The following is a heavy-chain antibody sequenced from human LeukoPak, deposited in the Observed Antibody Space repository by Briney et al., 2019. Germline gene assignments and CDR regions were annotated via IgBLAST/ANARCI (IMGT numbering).Heavy chain of an antibody. Sequence: GRSLRLSCAASGFTFDDYAMHWVSQAPGKGLESVTGISWNSGSIGYADSVKGRFTISRDNAKNSLYLQMNSPRAEDTALYYCAKEPRGIAVAGTPADYWGQGTLVTVSS. CDR2: ISWNSGSI. CDR3: AKEPRGIAVAGTPADY. J-gene: IGHJ4*02. CDR1: GFTFDDYA. V-gene: IGHV3-9*01. D-gene: IGHD6-19*01.